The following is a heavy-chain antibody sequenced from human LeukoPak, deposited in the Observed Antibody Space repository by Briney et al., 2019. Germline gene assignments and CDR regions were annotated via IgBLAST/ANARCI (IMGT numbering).Heavy chain of an antibody. CDR3: ARDYYGSGIIGY. D-gene: IGHD3-10*01. CDR2: ISPSGGST. V-gene: IGHV1-46*01. CDR1: GYTFTGYW. Sequence: ASVKVSCKAFGYTFTGYWMHWVRQAPGQGPEWMGVISPSGGSTIYAQKFKGRVTMTRDTSTSTAYMELRSLRSDDTAVYYCARDYYGSGIIGYWGQGTLVTVSS. J-gene: IGHJ4*02.